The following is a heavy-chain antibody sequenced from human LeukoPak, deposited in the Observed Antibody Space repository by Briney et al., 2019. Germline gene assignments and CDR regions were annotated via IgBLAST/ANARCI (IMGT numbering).Heavy chain of an antibody. Sequence: PSETLSLTCAVYGGSFSGYYWSWIRQPPGKGLEWIGEINHSGSTNYNPSLKSRVTISVDTSKNQFSLKLSSVTAADTAVYYCARSQFSGSYYRAFDIWGQGTMVTVSS. CDR3: ARSQFSGSYYRAFDI. D-gene: IGHD1-26*01. CDR2: INHSGST. CDR1: GGSFSGYY. V-gene: IGHV4-34*01. J-gene: IGHJ3*02.